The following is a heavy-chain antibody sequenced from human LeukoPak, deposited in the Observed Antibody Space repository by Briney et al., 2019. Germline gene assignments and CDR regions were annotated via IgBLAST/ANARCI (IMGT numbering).Heavy chain of an antibody. J-gene: IGHJ4*02. CDR1: GFIFSGYS. CDR2: ISSSSTYI. CDR3: TSRGINYYDSGGFTY. Sequence: GGSLRLSCAASGFIFSGYSMNWVRQAPGKWLEWVSSISSSSTYIYYAGSVKGRFTISRDNAKNSLYLQVNSLRAEDTAVYYCTSRGINYYDSGGFTYWGQGTLVTVSS. D-gene: IGHD3-22*01. V-gene: IGHV3-21*01.